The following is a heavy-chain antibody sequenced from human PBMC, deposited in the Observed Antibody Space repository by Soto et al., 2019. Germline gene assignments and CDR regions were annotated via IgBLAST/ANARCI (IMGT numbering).Heavy chain of an antibody. V-gene: IGHV4-30-2*01. J-gene: IGHJ6*02. Sequence: SETLSLTCAVSGGSTSSGGYSWSWIRQKPGKGLEWIGYIYHSGSTYYNPSLKSRVTISVNRSKNQFSLKLSSVTAADTAVYYCAIRRKYFLVSGSYPRYYYYHGMYGWSQGSTVTISS. CDR3: AIRRKYFLVSGSYPRYYYYHGMYG. CDR1: GGSTSSGGYS. CDR2: IYHSGST. D-gene: IGHD3-16*02.